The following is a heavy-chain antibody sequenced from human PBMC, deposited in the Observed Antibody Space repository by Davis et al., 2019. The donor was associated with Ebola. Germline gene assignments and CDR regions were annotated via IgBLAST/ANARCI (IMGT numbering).Heavy chain of an antibody. Sequence: AASVKVSCKASGYPFTSSAVTWVRQAPGQGLEWMGMINPNDGRTIYAQKFQGRVTVTRDTSTTTVYMDLSSLRSEDTAVYFCARTSIVGTTTTSSDIWGQGTMVTVSS. D-gene: IGHD1-26*01. CDR1: GYPFTSSA. J-gene: IGHJ3*02. CDR3: ARTSIVGTTTTSSDI. CDR2: INPNDGRT. V-gene: IGHV1-46*01.